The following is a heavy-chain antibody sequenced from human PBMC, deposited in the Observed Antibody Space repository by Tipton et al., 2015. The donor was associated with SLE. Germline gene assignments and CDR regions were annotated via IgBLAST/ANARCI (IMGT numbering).Heavy chain of an antibody. D-gene: IGHD3-16*02. CDR3: ARAGGSRYRRRINYLDP. CDR2: IYSGGST. CDR1: GFTVSSNY. J-gene: IGHJ5*02. Sequence: SLRLSCAASGFTVSSNYMSWVRQAPGKGLEWVSVIYSGGSTYYADSVKGRFTISRDNANNSLCLQMNSLRAEDTAVYYCARAGGSRYRRRINYLDPWGQGTLVTVSS. V-gene: IGHV3-53*01.